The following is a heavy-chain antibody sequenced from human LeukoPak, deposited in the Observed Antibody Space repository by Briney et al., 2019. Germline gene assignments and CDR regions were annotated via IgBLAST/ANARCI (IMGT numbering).Heavy chain of an antibody. CDR2: ISAYNGNT. CDR3: AREGGWYDY. Sequence: ASVKVPCKASGYTFTSYGISWVRQAPGQGLEWMGWISAYNGNTNYAQKFQGRVTITRDTSASTAYMELSSLRSEDTAVYYCAREGGWYDYWGQGTLVTVSS. D-gene: IGHD6-19*01. V-gene: IGHV1-18*01. CDR1: GYTFTSYG. J-gene: IGHJ4*02.